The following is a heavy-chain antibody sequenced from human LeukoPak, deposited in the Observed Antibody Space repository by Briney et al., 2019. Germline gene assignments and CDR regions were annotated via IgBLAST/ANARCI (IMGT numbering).Heavy chain of an antibody. V-gene: IGHV3-53*01. CDR1: GFTVSSNY. Sequence: GGSLRLSCAASGFTVSSNYMSWVRQAPGKGLEWVSVIYSGGSTYYADSVKGRFTISRDNSKNTLYLQMNSLRAEDTAVYYCARDSVAEYYYYGMDVWGQGTTVTVSS. CDR2: IYSGGST. D-gene: IGHD6-19*01. J-gene: IGHJ6*02. CDR3: ARDSVAEYYYYGMDV.